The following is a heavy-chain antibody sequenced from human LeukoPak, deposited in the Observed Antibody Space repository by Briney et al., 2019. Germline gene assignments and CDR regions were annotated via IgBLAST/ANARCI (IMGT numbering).Heavy chain of an antibody. V-gene: IGHV3-53*05. CDR3: ARRIGGANNFDN. CDR2: ISSGGST. CDR1: EFSVSGNY. J-gene: IGHJ4*02. Sequence: PGGSLRLSCAAPEFSVSGNYMSWVRQAPGKGLEWVSVISSGGSTYYAESVKGRFTLSRDNSKNTLYLQMNSLRVEDTAAYFCARRIGGANNFDNWGQGTLVTVSS. D-gene: IGHD1-26*01.